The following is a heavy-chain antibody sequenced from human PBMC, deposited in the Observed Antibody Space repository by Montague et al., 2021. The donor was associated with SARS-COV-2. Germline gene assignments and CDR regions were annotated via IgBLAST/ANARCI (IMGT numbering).Heavy chain of an antibody. CDR2: LFYSGSS. Sequence: SETLSLTCTVAGGSISSSNYYWGWIRQPPGKGLEWIGGLFYSGSSFYNPSLKSRLTISADTPKKQVSLRLTSVTAADTAVYFCARSNIVRWLPDLWGQGTLVTVSS. J-gene: IGHJ5*02. V-gene: IGHV4-39*07. CDR1: GGSISSSNYY. D-gene: IGHD2/OR15-2a*01. CDR3: ARSNIVRWLPDL.